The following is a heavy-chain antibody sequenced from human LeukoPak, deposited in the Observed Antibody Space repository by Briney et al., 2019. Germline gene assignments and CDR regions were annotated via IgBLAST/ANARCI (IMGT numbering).Heavy chain of an antibody. J-gene: IGHJ3*02. Sequence: PSETLSLTCTVSGGSISSYYWSWIRQPPGKGLEWIGYIYYSGSTNYNPSLKSRVTISVDTSKNQFSLKLSSVTAADTAVYYCARQLTPYCSSTSCYGKAFDIWGQGTMVTVSS. V-gene: IGHV4-59*08. CDR1: GGSISSYY. CDR2: IYYSGST. CDR3: ARQLTPYCSSTSCYGKAFDI. D-gene: IGHD2-2*01.